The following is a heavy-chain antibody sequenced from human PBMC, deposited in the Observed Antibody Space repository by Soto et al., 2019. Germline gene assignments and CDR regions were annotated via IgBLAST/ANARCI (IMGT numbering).Heavy chain of an antibody. V-gene: IGHV3-23*01. CDR2: ISASGDST. CDR3: AKGAWGGSPPPSIYYFDV. Sequence: EVQLLESGGGLVQPGESLRLSCAASGFSFTTYVMGWVRQAPGMGLEWVSGISASGDSTFYAESVEGRFTISRDNSKNTLDLQMNSLRVDDTAIYHWAKGAWGGSPPPSIYYFDVWGQGTLVTVSS. J-gene: IGHJ4*02. CDR1: GFSFTTYV. D-gene: IGHD1-26*01.